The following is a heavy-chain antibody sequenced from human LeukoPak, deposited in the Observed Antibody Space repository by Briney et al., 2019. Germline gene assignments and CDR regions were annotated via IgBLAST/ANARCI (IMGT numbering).Heavy chain of an antibody. CDR1: GGSISSYY. V-gene: IGHV4-59*01. Sequence: ASETLSLTCTVSGGSISSYYWSWIRQPPGKGLEWIGYIYYSGSTNYNPSLKSRVTISVDTSKNQFSLKLSSVTAADTAVYYCARVSRGDYLDYWGQGTLVTVSS. CDR2: IYYSGST. J-gene: IGHJ4*02. CDR3: ARVSRGDYLDY. D-gene: IGHD3-10*01.